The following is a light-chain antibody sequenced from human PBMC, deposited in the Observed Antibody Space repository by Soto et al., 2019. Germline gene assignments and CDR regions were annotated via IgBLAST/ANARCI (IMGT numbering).Light chain of an antibody. CDR3: QQYGSSPRT. CDR2: GAS. CDR1: QSVSSSY. Sequence: EIVLTQPPGTLSLSPGERATLSCRASQSVSSSYLAWYQQKPGQAPRLLIYGASSRATGIPDRFNGSGSGTDFTLTISRLEPEDFAVYYCQQYGSSPRTFGQGTRLEIK. V-gene: IGKV3-20*01. J-gene: IGKJ5*01.